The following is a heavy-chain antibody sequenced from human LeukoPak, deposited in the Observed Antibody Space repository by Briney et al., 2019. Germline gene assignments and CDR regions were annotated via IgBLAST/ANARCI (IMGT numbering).Heavy chain of an antibody. CDR3: ARVPGLTRYFVP. CDR2: IKQDGSEE. J-gene: IGHJ4*02. CDR1: GFTFTCCW. Sequence: GGSLRLSRAASGFTFTCCWMSWVRQTPGKGLEWVASIKQDGSEEFYADSVKGRFTISRDNAKNSLYLQVNSLRAEDTAVYYCARVPGLTRYFVPWGQGILVSVSS. V-gene: IGHV3-7*01. D-gene: IGHD4-23*01.